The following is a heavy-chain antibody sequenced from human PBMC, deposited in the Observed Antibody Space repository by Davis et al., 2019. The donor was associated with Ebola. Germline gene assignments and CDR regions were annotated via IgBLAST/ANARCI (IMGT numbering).Heavy chain of an antibody. CDR2: IYYSGST. V-gene: IGHV4-59*08. CDR3: ARGDYAGSSFDY. CDR1: GGSISSYY. J-gene: IGHJ4*02. D-gene: IGHD4-17*01. Sequence: MPSETLSLTCTVSGGSISSYYWSWIRQPPGKGLEWIGHIYYSGSTDYNPSLKSRITISLDASKNQLSLKLSSVTAADTAVYYCARGDYAGSSFDYWGQGTPVIVSS.